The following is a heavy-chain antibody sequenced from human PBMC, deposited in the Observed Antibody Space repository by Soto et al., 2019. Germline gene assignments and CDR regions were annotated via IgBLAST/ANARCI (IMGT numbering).Heavy chain of an antibody. CDR2: IKSGRDGGTA. D-gene: IGHD4-4*01. Sequence: TGGSLRLSCAASGFTFSSYSMSWVRQAPGKGLEWVATIKSGRDGGTADYAASVKDRFSISRDDSENTVSLQMNSLGIEDTAVYYCATHSYYAYAYWGQGALVTVSS. V-gene: IGHV3-15*01. CDR1: GFTFSSYS. CDR3: ATHSYYAYAY. J-gene: IGHJ4*02.